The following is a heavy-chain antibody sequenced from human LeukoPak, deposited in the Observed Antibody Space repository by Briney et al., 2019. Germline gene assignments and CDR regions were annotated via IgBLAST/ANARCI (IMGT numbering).Heavy chain of an antibody. Sequence: ETLSLTCAVYGGSFSGYYWSWIRQPPGKGLEWVGRIKSKTDGGTTDYAAPVKGRFTISRDDSKNTLYLQMNSLKTEDTAVYYCTTEYYGSGSYYNGDYYYYMDVWGKGTTVTVSS. CDR1: GGSFSGYY. CDR2: IKSKTDGGTT. D-gene: IGHD3-10*01. J-gene: IGHJ6*03. CDR3: TTEYYGSGSYYNGDYYYYMDV. V-gene: IGHV3-15*01.